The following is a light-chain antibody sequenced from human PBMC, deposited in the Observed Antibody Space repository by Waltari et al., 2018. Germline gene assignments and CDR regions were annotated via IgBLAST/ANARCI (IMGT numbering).Light chain of an antibody. J-gene: IGLJ3*02. CDR2: ANN. CDR3: ATWDASLDTWV. Sequence: QSVVTQPPSASGTPGQRVTLSCSGSNSNIGRDIVNWYQQFPGTAPKLLIYANNQRPSGVPGRFSASRSGTSASLVISGLQSEDEADYYCATWDASLDTWVFGGGTKVTVL. V-gene: IGLV1-44*01. CDR1: NSNIGRDI.